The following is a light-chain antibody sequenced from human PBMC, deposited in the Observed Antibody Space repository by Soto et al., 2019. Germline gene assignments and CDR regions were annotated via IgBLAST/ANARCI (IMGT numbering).Light chain of an antibody. CDR3: QTWDGGTRVI. CDR2: QDR. J-gene: IGLJ2*01. Sequence: SYELTQQPSVSVSPGQTATITCSGDNLGDRYAYWYQQKPGRSPIVVIYQDRKRPSEIPERFSGSNSGNTATLTISGTQAMDEADYYCQTWDGGTRVIFGGGTKLTVL. CDR1: NLGDRY. V-gene: IGLV3-1*01.